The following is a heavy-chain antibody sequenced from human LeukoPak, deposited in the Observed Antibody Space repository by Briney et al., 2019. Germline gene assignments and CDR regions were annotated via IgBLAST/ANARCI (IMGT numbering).Heavy chain of an antibody. J-gene: IGHJ6*03. CDR1: GVTSDDYG. V-gene: IGHV3-20*04. CDR3: ARDLSLRSYYYMDV. D-gene: IGHD3-22*01. CDR2: INWNGGST. Sequence: PGGSLRLSCAASGVTSDDYGMSWVRQAPGKGVEWVSGINWNGGSTGYADSVKGRFTISRDNAKNSLYLQMNSLRAEDTALYYCARDLSLRSYYYMDVWGKGTTVTVSS.